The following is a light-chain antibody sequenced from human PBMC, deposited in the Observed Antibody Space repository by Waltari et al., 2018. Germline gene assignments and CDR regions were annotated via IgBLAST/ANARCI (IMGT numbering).Light chain of an antibody. J-gene: IGKJ2*01. CDR2: RAS. CDR3: QQYESSSPYT. Sequence: DIQMTQSPSTVPASVGYRVTITCRTSQNIGPWLAWYQQKPGRAPNLLIYRASSLQSGVPSRFSGSGSGTEFTLTITSLQPDDIATYYCQQYESSSPYTFGPGTKLEIK. CDR1: QNIGPW. V-gene: IGKV1-5*03.